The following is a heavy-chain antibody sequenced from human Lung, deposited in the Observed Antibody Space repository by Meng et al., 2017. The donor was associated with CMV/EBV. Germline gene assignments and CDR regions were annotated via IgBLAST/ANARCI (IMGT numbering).Heavy chain of an antibody. V-gene: IGHV1-69*05. CDR3: AGVVPPSYYYDSSCYYDY. Sequence: SVXVSXKASGGTFSSYAISWVRQAPGQGLEWMGGIVPVLGTANYPQKFQGRVTITTDESTSTAYMELSSLRSDDTAVYYCAGVVPPSYYYDSSCYYDYWGQGXLVTVSS. J-gene: IGHJ4*02. CDR1: GGTFSSYA. D-gene: IGHD3-22*01. CDR2: IVPVLGTA.